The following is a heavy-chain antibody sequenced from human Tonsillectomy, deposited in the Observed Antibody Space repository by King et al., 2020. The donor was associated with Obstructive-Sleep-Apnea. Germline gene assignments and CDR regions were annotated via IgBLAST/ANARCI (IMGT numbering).Heavy chain of an antibody. CDR3: ARHSGDIVVVPVAIVNYYYYGMDV. J-gene: IGHJ6*02. Sequence: VQLVESGAEVKKPGESLRISGKGSGYSFTSYWISWVRQMPGKGLEWMGRIDPSDSYTNYSPSFQGHVTISADKSISTAYLQWSSLKASDTALYYCARHSGDIVVVPVAIVNYYYYGMDVWGQGTTVTVSS. D-gene: IGHD2-2*01. CDR1: GYSFTSYW. CDR2: IDPSDSYT. V-gene: IGHV5-10-1*01.